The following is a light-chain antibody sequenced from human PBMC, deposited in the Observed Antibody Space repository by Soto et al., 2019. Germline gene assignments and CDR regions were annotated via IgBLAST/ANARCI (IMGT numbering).Light chain of an antibody. CDR1: QSISSSY. CDR2: AAS. Sequence: EIVLTQSPGTLSLSPGERATLSCRASQSISSSYLAWYQQKPGQAPRLLIYAASSRATGIPDMFSGSGSGTDFTLTISRLEPEDFAVYYCQQYVSSSYTFGQGTQLEIK. CDR3: QQYVSSSYT. J-gene: IGKJ2*01. V-gene: IGKV3-20*01.